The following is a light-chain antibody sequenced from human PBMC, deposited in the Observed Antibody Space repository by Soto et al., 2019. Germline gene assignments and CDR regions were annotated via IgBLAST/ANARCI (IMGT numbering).Light chain of an antibody. J-gene: IGKJ3*01. CDR1: QSISSY. Sequence: DIQMTQSPSSLSASVGDRVTITCRASQSISSYLNWYQQKPGKAPKLLIYDASSLQSGVPSRFSGSGYGTDFTLTISSLQPEDFATYYCQQSYSTPRVTFGPGTKVDIK. V-gene: IGKV1-39*01. CDR3: QQSYSTPRVT. CDR2: DAS.